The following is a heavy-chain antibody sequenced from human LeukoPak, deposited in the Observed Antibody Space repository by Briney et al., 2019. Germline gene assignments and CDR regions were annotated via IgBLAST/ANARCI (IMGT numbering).Heavy chain of an antibody. CDR1: GYTFTSYD. D-gene: IGHD2-15*01. CDR2: MNPNSGNP. J-gene: IGHJ4*02. Sequence: ASVKVSCKASGYTFTSYDINWVRQATGQGLEWMGWMNPNSGNPGYAQKFQGRVTMTRNTSISTAYMELSSLRSEDTAVYYCARAYCSGGSCYVLLDYWGQGTLVTVSS. CDR3: ARAYCSGGSCYVLLDY. V-gene: IGHV1-8*01.